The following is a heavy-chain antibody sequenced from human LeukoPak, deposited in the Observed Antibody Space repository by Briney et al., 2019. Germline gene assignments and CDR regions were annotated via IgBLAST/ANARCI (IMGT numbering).Heavy chain of an antibody. J-gene: IGHJ4*02. Sequence: GGSQRLSCAASGFTFSSYGMHWVRQAPGKGLEWVAVISYDGSNKYYADSVKGRFTISRDNSKNTLYLQMNSLRAEDTAVYYCAKDGRDIAVVVAATLYNTGYYFDYWGQGTLVTVSS. D-gene: IGHD2-15*01. V-gene: IGHV3-30*18. CDR3: AKDGRDIAVVVAATLYNTGYYFDY. CDR2: ISYDGSNK. CDR1: GFTFSSYG.